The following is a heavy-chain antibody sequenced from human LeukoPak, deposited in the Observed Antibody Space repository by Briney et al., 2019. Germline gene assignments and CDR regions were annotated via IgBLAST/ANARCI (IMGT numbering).Heavy chain of an antibody. Sequence: PSETLSLTCTVSGGSISSSSYYWGWIRQPPGKGLEWIGYIYDSGSTNYNPSLKSRVTISVDTSKNQFSLKLNSVTAADTAVYYCAGLVSGYFYWYFDLWGRGTLVTVSS. CDR3: AGLVSGYFYWYFDL. J-gene: IGHJ2*01. CDR2: IYDSGST. V-gene: IGHV4-61*05. D-gene: IGHD5-12*01. CDR1: GGSISSSSYY.